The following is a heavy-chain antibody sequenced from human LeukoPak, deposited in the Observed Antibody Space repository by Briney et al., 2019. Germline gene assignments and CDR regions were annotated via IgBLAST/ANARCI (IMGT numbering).Heavy chain of an antibody. CDR1: GFTFNSYG. D-gene: IGHD3-10*01. CDR2: IRFGGTNK. V-gene: IGHV3-30*02. J-gene: IGHJ4*02. Sequence: PGGSLRLSCAASGFTFNSYGMHWVRQAPGKGLEWVAFIRFGGTNKYYADSVKGRFTISRDNSKNTLYLQRNSLRADDTAVYYCAKDRSKGYGSGSSYIRAQKYYFDYWGQGTLVTVSS. CDR3: AKDRSKGYGSGSSYIRAQKYYFDY.